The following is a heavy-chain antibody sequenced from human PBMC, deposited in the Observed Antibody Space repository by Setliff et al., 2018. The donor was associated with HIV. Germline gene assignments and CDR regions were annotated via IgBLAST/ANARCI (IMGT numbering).Heavy chain of an antibody. CDR2: IKQDGSEK. J-gene: IGHJ5*02. CDR1: GFTFTSYA. CDR3: ARGQPPRFDP. Sequence: GESLKISCAASGFTFTSYAMHWVRQAPGKGLEWVANIKQDGSEKYYVDSVKGRFTISRDNAKNSLYLQMNSLRAEDTAVYYCARGQPPRFDPWGQGTLVTVSS. V-gene: IGHV3-7*01.